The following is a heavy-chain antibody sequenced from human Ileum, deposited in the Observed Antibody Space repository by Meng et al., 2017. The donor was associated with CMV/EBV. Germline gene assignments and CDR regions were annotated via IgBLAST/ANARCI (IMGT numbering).Heavy chain of an antibody. D-gene: IGHD3-16*01. V-gene: IGHV4-4*02. CDR3: ARCGGWRFDP. CDR1: GGSISSSNW. J-gene: IGHJ5*02. CDR2: IYHTGST. Sequence: GSLRLSCAVSGGSISSSNWWSWVRQPPGKGLECIGEIYHTGSTNYNPSLKSRVTISVDKSKNQFSLKLSSVTAADTAVYYCARCGGWRFDPWGQGTLVTVSS.